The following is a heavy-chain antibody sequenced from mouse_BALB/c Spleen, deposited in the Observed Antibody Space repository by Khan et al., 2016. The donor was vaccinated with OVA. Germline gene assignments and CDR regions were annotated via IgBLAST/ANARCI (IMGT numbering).Heavy chain of an antibody. CDR2: ISSGGSYT. CDR3: PRHRGYYGHNPYLYY. J-gene: IGHJ2*01. CDR1: GFSFSSYS. Sequence: EVMLVESGGGLVRPGGSLKLSCAASGFSFSSYSMSWVRQTPEKRLEWVATISSGGSYTYYPDSVKGRFTISRDNAKNTLYLQMSSLKSEDTAMNYVPRHRGYYGHNPYLYYWGQGTTLTVSS. D-gene: IGHD1-1*01. V-gene: IGHV5-6-4*01.